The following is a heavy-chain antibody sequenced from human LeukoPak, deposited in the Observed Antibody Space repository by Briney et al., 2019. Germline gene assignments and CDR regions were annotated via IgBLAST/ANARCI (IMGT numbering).Heavy chain of an antibody. Sequence: GGSLRLSCAASGFTFSSYAMSWVRQAPGEGLEWVSAISGSGGSTYYADSVKGRLTISRDNSKNTLYLQMNSLRAEDTAVYYCAGYDYGDKDAFDIWGQGTMVTVSS. D-gene: IGHD4-17*01. J-gene: IGHJ3*02. CDR2: ISGSGGST. CDR1: GFTFSSYA. CDR3: AGYDYGDKDAFDI. V-gene: IGHV3-23*01.